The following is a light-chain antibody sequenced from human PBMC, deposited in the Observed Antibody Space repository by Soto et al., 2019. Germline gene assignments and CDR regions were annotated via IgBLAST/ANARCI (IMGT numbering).Light chain of an antibody. CDR1: QDISDY. CDR3: QQYDNVPLT. V-gene: IGKV1-33*01. CDR2: DAS. Sequence: DIQMTQSPSSLSASVGDRVTITCQASQDISDYLNWYQQKPGKAPKLLIYDASNLEPGAPSRFSGGGFVTDFSFNISSLQAEDIVTYYCQQYDNVPLTFGGGTKLEIK. J-gene: IGKJ4*01.